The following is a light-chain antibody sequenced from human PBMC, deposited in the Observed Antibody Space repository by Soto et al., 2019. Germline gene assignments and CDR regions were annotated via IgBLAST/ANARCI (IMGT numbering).Light chain of an antibody. CDR3: QQYTNGPSWT. CDR1: QSVGSF. Sequence: EKVMTQSPATLSMSPGERATLSCRASQSVGSFLACYQQKPGQAPRLLIYGASTRATGIPARFSGSGSGTEFTLTISSLQSEDFAVYYCQQYTNGPSWTFGQGTK. J-gene: IGKJ1*01. V-gene: IGKV3-15*01. CDR2: GAS.